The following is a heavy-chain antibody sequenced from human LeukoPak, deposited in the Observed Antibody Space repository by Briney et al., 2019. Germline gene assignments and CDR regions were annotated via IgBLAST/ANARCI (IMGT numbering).Heavy chain of an antibody. V-gene: IGHV4-59*01. Sequence: KPSETLSLTCTVSGGFISSYYWSWIRQPPGKGLEWIGYIYYSGSTNYNPSLKSRVTISVDTSKNQLSLKVTSVTAADTAVYYCATPTAYCSGGSCYTFVYWGQGTLVTVSS. J-gene: IGHJ4*02. D-gene: IGHD2-15*01. CDR2: IYYSGST. CDR3: ATPTAYCSGGSCYTFVY. CDR1: GGFISSYY.